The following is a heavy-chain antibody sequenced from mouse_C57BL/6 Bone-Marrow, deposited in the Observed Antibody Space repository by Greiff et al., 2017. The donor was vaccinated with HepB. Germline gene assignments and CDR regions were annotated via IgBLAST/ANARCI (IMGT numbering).Heavy chain of an antibody. CDR1: GYTFTSYG. V-gene: IGHV1-81*01. Sequence: VKLMESGAELARPGASVKLSCKASGYTFTSYGISWVKQRTGQGLEWIGEIYPRSGNTYYNEKFKGKATLTADKSSSTAYMELRSLTSEDSAVYFCARGRLAYWGQGTLVTVSA. J-gene: IGHJ3*01. CDR3: ARGRLAY. CDR2: IYPRSGNT.